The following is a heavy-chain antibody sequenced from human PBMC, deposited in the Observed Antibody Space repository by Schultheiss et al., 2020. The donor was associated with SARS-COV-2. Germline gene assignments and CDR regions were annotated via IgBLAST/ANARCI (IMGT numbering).Heavy chain of an antibody. CDR3: ARNAARLITRAQFDY. D-gene: IGHD6-6*01. CDR2: IKPDGSEK. Sequence: GGSLRLSCAASGFTFGSYWMSWVRQAPGKGLEWVANIKPDGSEKFYVDSVKGRFTISRDNAKNSLYLQMNSLRAEDTAVYYCARNAARLITRAQFDYWGQGTLVTVSS. CDR1: GFTFGSYW. J-gene: IGHJ4*02. V-gene: IGHV3-7*01.